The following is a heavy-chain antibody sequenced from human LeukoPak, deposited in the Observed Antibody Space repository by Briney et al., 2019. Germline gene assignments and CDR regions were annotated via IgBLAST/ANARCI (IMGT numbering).Heavy chain of an antibody. J-gene: IGHJ4*02. CDR3: ARAVAGTVDY. Sequence: PGGSLRLSCVASGFTFNIYGMSWVRQAPGKGLEWVAVIWYDGSNKYYADSVKGRFTISRDNSKNTLYLQMNSLRAEDTAVYYCARAVAGTVDYWGQGTLVTVSS. CDR2: IWYDGSNK. D-gene: IGHD6-19*01. V-gene: IGHV3-33*08. CDR1: GFTFNIYG.